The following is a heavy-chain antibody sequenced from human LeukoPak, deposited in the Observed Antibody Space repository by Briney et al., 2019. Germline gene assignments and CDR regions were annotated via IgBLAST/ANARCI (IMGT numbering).Heavy chain of an antibody. CDR3: ARDGARHCTDGSCTVY. CDR1: GFPFRRYW. CDR2: IKEDGSET. D-gene: IGHD2-15*01. V-gene: IGHV3-7*01. Sequence: PWGALRLSCAASGFPFRRYWMAWVRQAPGKGREGVANIKEDGSETYYVDSVKGPFTVSRDNAKNSLYLQMNSLRVEDTAVYYCARDGARHCTDGSCTVYWGQGTLVPVSS. J-gene: IGHJ4*02.